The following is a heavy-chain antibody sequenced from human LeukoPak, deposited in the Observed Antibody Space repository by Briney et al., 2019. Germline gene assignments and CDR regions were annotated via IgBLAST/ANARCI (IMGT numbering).Heavy chain of an antibody. D-gene: IGHD3-22*01. CDR2: ISAYNGNT. CDR1: GYTFTGYY. V-gene: IGHV1-18*04. CDR3: ARAHPEYYDSRGRNPLDY. Sequence: ASVKVSCKTSGYTFTGYYIHWVRQAPGQGLEWMGWISAYNGNTNYAQQLQGRVTMTTDTSTSTANMELRSLRSDDTAVYYCARAHPEYYDSRGRNPLDYWGQGTLVTVSS. J-gene: IGHJ4*02.